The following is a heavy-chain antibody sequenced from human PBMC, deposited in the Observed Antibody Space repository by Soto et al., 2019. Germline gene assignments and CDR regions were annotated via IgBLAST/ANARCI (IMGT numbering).Heavy chain of an antibody. CDR3: ARDLGTNDYSNYFGRDY. J-gene: IGHJ4*02. D-gene: IGHD4-4*01. CDR2: INPSGGST. V-gene: IGHV1-46*01. Sequence: ASVKVSCKASGYTFTSYYMHWVRQAPGQGLEWMGIINPSGGSTSYAQKFQGRVTMTRDTSTSTVYMELSSLRSEDTAVYYCARDLGTNDYSNYFGRDYWGQGTLVTVSS. CDR1: GYTFTSYY.